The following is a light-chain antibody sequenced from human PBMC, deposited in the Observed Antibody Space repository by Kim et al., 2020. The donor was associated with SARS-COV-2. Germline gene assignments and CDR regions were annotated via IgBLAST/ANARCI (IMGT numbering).Light chain of an antibody. V-gene: IGKV3-20*01. CDR2: SAS. CDR3: QQYGIAPPYT. J-gene: IGKJ2*01. Sequence: SPGELATLSSMASQSVCSTCLAWYQQKPGQAPRLLIYSASTRATAIPDRFSGSGSGTDFTLSISRLEPEDSAVYYCQQYGIAPPYTFGQGTKLEI. CDR1: QSVCSTC.